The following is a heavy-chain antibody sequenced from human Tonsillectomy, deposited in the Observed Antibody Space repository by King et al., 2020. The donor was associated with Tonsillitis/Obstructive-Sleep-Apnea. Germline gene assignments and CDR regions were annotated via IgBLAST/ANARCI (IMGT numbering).Heavy chain of an antibody. CDR1: GGSISSYY. J-gene: IGHJ3*02. D-gene: IGHD2-8*01. Sequence: VQLQESGPGLVKPSETLSLTCTVSGGSISSYYWSWIRQPPGKGLEWIGYIYYSGSTNYNPSLKSRVTISVDTSKNQFSLKLSSVTAADTAVYYCARDMLLEAGGDAFDIWGQGTMVTASS. CDR3: ARDMLLEAGGDAFDI. CDR2: IYYSGST. V-gene: IGHV4-59*01.